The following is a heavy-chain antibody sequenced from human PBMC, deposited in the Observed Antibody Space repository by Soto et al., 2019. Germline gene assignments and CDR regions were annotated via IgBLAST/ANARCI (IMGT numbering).Heavy chain of an antibody. D-gene: IGHD6-19*01. CDR1: GGTFSSYA. CDR2: IIPIFGTA. CDR3: EIAVAGRLYFDY. V-gene: IGHV1-69*01. J-gene: IGHJ4*02. Sequence: QVQLVQSGAEVKKPGSSVKVSCKASGGTFSSYAISWVRQAPGQGLEWMGGIIPIFGTANYAQKFQGRVTITADESTITAYMELSSLRSEDTAVYHCEIAVAGRLYFDYWGQGTLVTVSS.